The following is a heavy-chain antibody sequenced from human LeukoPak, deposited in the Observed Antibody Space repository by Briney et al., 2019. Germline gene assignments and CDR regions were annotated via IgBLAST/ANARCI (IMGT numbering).Heavy chain of an antibody. CDR1: GFTFSSYA. V-gene: IGHV3-30*04. CDR2: ISYDGSNK. CDR3: ARVQGRYSYGSGFDS. J-gene: IGHJ4*02. Sequence: GGSLRLSCAASGFTFSSYAMHWVRQAPGKGLEWVAVISYDGSNKYYADSVKGRFTISRDNSKNTLYLQMNSLRAEDTAVHYCARVQGRYSYGSGFDSWGQGTLVTVSS. D-gene: IGHD5-18*01.